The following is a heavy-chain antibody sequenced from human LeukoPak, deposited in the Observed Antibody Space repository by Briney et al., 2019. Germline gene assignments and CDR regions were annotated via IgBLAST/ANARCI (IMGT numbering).Heavy chain of an antibody. D-gene: IGHD3-3*01. CDR1: GYTFTSYG. Sequence: ASVKLSCKASGYTFTSYGISWARHPPGQVLECLGCISAYNGNTNYAQKLQGRVTMTTDTSTSTAYMELRSLRSDDTAVYYCARALYYDFWSGYYGAYYYYMDVWGKGTTVTVSS. CDR2: ISAYNGNT. CDR3: ARALYYDFWSGYYGAYYYYMDV. V-gene: IGHV1-18*01. J-gene: IGHJ6*03.